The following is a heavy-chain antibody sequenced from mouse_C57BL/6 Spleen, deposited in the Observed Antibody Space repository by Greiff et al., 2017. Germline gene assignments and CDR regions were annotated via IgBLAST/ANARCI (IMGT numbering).Heavy chain of an antibody. CDR1: GYTFTSST. V-gene: IGHV1-4*01. J-gene: IGHJ1*03. Sequence: VQLQQSGAELARPGASVKMSCKASGYTFTSSTMNWVKQRPGQGLEWIGYINPSSGYTKYNQKFKAKATLTADKSSSTAYMQLSSLTSDDSAVYYCARPLSYFGVWGTGTTVTVSS. CDR2: INPSSGYT. CDR3: ARPLSYFGV.